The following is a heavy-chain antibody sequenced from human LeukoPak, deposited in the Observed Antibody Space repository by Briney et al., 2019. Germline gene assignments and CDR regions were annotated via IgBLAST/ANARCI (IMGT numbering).Heavy chain of an antibody. Sequence: GGSLRLSCAASGFTFSIHNMNWVSHVPGKGLGWVGCIKTKTDGGTIDYAAPVKGRFTISRDDSQSTLFLQMSSLKTEDTAVYFCTTEANYYDSSGHYPHYFDYWGQGTLVTVSS. CDR1: GFTFSIHN. J-gene: IGHJ4*02. D-gene: IGHD3-22*01. CDR2: IKTKTDGGTI. V-gene: IGHV3-15*01. CDR3: TTEANYYDSSGHYPHYFDY.